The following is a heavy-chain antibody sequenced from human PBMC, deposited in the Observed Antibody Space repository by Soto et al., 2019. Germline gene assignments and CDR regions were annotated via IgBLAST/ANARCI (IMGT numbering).Heavy chain of an antibody. D-gene: IGHD5-12*01. CDR1: GFTFSSYA. CDR2: ISYDGSNK. CDR3: ARDRWDSGYESHGMDV. J-gene: IGHJ6*02. Sequence: QVQLVESGGGVVQPGRSLRLSCVASGFTFSSYAMHWVRQAPGKGLEWVAVISYDGSNKYYADSVKGRFTISRDNSKNTLYLQMNSLRAEDTAVYYCARDRWDSGYESHGMDVWGQGTTVTVSS. V-gene: IGHV3-30-3*01.